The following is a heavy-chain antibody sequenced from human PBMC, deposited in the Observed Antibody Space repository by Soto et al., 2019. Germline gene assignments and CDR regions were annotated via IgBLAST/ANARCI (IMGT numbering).Heavy chain of an antibody. D-gene: IGHD1-7*01. CDR2: IIPIFGTA. CDR1: GGTFSSYA. Sequence: ASVKVSCKASGGTFSSYAISRVRQAPGQGLEWMGGIIPIFGTANYAQKFQGRVTITADESTSTAYMELSSLRSEDTAVYYCASPQKAYNWNYPRPYYYYGMDVWGQGTTVTVSS. V-gene: IGHV1-69*13. CDR3: ASPQKAYNWNYPRPYYYYGMDV. J-gene: IGHJ6*02.